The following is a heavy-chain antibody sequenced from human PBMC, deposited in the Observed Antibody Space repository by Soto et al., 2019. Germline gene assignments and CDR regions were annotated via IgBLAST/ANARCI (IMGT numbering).Heavy chain of an antibody. Sequence: EVQLLEAGGGLVQPGGSLRLSCAASGFTFRSDAMSWVRQAPGKGLEWVSTISGNGGTTYSADSVKGRFTISRDNCKNTLYLQINSLRAEYTAIYYCAKPYPSSGRWRYYWGQRTLVTVSS. CDR2: ISGNGGTT. J-gene: IGHJ4*02. V-gene: IGHV3-23*01. CDR3: AKPYPSSGRWRYY. D-gene: IGHD3-22*01. CDR1: GFTFRSDA.